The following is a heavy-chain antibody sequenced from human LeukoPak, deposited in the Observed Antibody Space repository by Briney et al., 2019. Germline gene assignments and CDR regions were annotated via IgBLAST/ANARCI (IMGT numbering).Heavy chain of an antibody. CDR3: ARDPPAVSINTYA. Sequence: PGGSLRLSCAASGFTVGINYMNWVRQAPGKGLEWVSLIFSHGETSYADSVKGRFTISRDNSKNTLYLQMNGLRVEDTAVYYCARDPPAVSINTYAWGQGTLVTVSS. J-gene: IGHJ4*02. CDR1: GFTVGINY. CDR2: IFSHGET. V-gene: IGHV3-66*01. D-gene: IGHD2-8*01.